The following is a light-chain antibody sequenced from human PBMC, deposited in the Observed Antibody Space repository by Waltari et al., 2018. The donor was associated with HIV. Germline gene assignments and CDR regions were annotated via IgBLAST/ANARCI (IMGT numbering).Light chain of an antibody. J-gene: IGLJ3*02. V-gene: IGLV1-44*01. CDR1: NSSIGTNT. CDR2: NTN. Sequence: QSELTQPPSASGTPGQRVTISCSGSNSSIGTNTVNWYQHLPGTAPKLLIFNTNQRPSGVPDLFSGSKSGTSASLAISGLQSEDEADYFCAVWDDSLNGLWVFGGGTKVTVL. CDR3: AVWDDSLNGLWV.